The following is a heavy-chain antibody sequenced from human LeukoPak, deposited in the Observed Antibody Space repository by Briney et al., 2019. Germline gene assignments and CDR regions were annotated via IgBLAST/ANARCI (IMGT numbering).Heavy chain of an antibody. CDR2: ISWNSGSI. CDR3: ARLSLTIFGVVIPDDAFDI. D-gene: IGHD3-3*01. J-gene: IGHJ3*02. Sequence: GRSLRLSCAASGFTFDDYAMHWVRQAPGKGLEWVSGISWNSGSIGYADSVKGRFTISRDNAKNSLYLQMNSLRAEDTAVYYCARLSLTIFGVVIPDDAFDIWGQGTMVTVSS. CDR1: GFTFDDYA. V-gene: IGHV3-9*01.